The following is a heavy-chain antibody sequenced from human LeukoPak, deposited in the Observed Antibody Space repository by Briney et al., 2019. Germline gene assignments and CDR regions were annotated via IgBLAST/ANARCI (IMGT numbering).Heavy chain of an antibody. J-gene: IGHJ4*02. D-gene: IGHD1-14*01. Sequence: PGESLRLSCVASGFAFSTDAMHWVRRAPGKGLEWVSGISPSGGRTYYAGSVKGRFTISRDNCKNTLYLQMNSLRADDSAVYFCAKASTVLKPIDYWGQGSLVTVSS. CDR3: AKASTVLKPIDY. CDR1: GFAFSTDA. V-gene: IGHV3-23*01. CDR2: ISPSGGRT.